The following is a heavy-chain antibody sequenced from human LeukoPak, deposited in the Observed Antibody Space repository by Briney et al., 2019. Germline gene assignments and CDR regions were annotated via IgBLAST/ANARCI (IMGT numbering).Heavy chain of an antibody. Sequence: PGGSLRLSCAASGFTFSSYAMHWVRQAPGKGLEYVSAISSNGGSTYYANSVKGRFTISRDNSKNTLYLQMGSLRAEDMGVYYCARSTRLYDYDSSGPYFDYWGQGSLVTVSS. CDR3: ARSTRLYDYDSSGPYFDY. J-gene: IGHJ4*02. CDR1: GFTFSSYA. D-gene: IGHD3-22*01. CDR2: ISSNGGST. V-gene: IGHV3-64*01.